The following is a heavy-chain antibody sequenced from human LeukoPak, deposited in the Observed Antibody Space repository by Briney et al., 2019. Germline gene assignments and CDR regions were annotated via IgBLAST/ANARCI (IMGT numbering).Heavy chain of an antibody. CDR3: ARHFYPYDSSGYLKY. V-gene: IGHV4-59*08. CDR1: GGSITSYY. D-gene: IGHD3-22*01. CDR2: IYDSGSP. Sequence: SEALSLTCTVSGGSITSYYWSWIRQPPGKGLEWIGYIYDSGSPDYNPSLKSRVTISVDTSKNQFSLKLSSVTAADTAVYYCARHFYPYDSSGYLKYWGRGTLVTVSS. J-gene: IGHJ4*02.